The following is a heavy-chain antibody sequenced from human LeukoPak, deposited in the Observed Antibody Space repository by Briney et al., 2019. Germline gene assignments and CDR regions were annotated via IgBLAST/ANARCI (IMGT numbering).Heavy chain of an antibody. CDR2: IRSKAYGGTA. CDR1: GFTFGDYA. V-gene: IGHV3-49*04. D-gene: IGHD5-24*01. J-gene: IGHJ6*02. Sequence: GGSLRLSCTASGFTFGDYAMSWVRQAPGKGLEWVGFIRSKAYGGTAEYAASVKGRFTISRDDSKSIAYLQMNSLKTEDTAVYYCTRDDGYNLDYYYYGMDVWGQGTTVTVSS. CDR3: TRDDGYNLDYYYYGMDV.